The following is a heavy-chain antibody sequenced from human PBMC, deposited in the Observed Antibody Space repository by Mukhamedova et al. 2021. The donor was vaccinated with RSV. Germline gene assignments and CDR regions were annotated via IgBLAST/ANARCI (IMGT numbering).Heavy chain of an antibody. J-gene: IGHJ4*02. V-gene: IGHV3-23*01. D-gene: IGHD3-22*01. CDR2: ISGSGGST. Sequence: VRQAPGKGLEWVSAISGSGGSTYYADSVKGRFTISRDNSKNTLYPQMNSLRAEDTAVYYCAKRPGDYYDSSGYYFDYWGQGTLV. CDR3: AKRPGDYYDSSGYYFDY.